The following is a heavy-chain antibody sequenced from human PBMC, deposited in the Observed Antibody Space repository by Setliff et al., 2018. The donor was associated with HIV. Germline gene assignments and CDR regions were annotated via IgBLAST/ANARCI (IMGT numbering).Heavy chain of an antibody. Sequence: LSLTCTVSGVSISNGDHYWNWIRQHPGKGLEWIGYIYYTGTTYYNPSLENRVTMSVDTSKNQVSLKLTSVTAADTAVYYCARGRFWSVAGAYNWFDPWGQGTLVTVSS. CDR3: ARGRFWSVAGAYNWFDP. CDR2: IYYTGTT. V-gene: IGHV4-31*03. D-gene: IGHD6-19*01. CDR1: GVSISNGDHY. J-gene: IGHJ5*02.